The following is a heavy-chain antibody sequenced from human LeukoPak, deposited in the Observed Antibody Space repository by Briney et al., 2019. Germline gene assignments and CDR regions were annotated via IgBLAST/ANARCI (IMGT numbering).Heavy chain of an antibody. Sequence: PGGSLRLSCAASAFTFSSYWMHWVRQAPGKGLVWVSRMNTDGSSTSYADSVKGRFTISRDNAQNSLYLQMNGLRAEDTAIYYCVRDRGTYRPIDYWGQGTLVTVSS. CDR1: AFTFSSYW. D-gene: IGHD1-26*01. V-gene: IGHV3-74*01. CDR2: MNTDGSST. CDR3: VRDRGTYRPIDY. J-gene: IGHJ4*02.